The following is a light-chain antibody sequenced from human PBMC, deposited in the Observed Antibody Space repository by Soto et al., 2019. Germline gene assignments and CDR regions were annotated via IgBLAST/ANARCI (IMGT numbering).Light chain of an antibody. CDR3: SSYAGSNSPVV. J-gene: IGLJ2*01. Sequence: QSALTQPPSASGSPGQSVTISCTGTSSDVGGYNYVSWYQQHPGKAPKLMIYEVSKRPSGVPDRFSGSKSGNTASLTVSGLQAEDEADSYCSSYAGSNSPVVFGGGTKLTVL. CDR1: SSDVGGYNY. V-gene: IGLV2-8*01. CDR2: EVS.